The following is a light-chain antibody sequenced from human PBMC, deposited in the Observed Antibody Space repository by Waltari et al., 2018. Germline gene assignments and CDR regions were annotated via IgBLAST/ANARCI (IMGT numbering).Light chain of an antibody. Sequence: QTVVTQEPSLSVSPGGTVTLTCVLSSGSVSSTSYVSWYQQRPGQTPRTLVYKTNIRSSGVPDRFSASSLGNKAALIIAVAHADDECDYYCLVYMGSGIWVFGGGTKLTVL. CDR1: SGSVSSTSY. V-gene: IGLV8-61*01. CDR3: LVYMGSGIWV. CDR2: KTN. J-gene: IGLJ3*02.